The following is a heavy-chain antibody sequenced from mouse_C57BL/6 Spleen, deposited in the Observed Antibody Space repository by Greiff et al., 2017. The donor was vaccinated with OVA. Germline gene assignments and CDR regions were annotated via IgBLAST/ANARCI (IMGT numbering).Heavy chain of an antibody. Sequence: EVKLVESGGGLVQPGGSLSLSCAASGFTFTDYYMSWVRQPPGKALEWLGFIRNKANGYTTEYSASVKGRFTISRDNSQSILYLQMNALRAEDSATYYCARYSPTGTSYYAMDYWGQGTSVTVSS. V-gene: IGHV7-3*01. J-gene: IGHJ4*01. CDR2: IRNKANGYTT. CDR1: GFTFTDYY. CDR3: ARYSPTGTSYYAMDY. D-gene: IGHD4-1*02.